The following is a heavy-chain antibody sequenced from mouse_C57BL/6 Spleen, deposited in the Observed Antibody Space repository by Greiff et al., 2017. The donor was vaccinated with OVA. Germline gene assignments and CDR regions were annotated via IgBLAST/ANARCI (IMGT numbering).Heavy chain of an antibody. J-gene: IGHJ2*01. D-gene: IGHD2-2*01. V-gene: IGHV2-2*01. CDR1: GFSLTSYG. CDR2: IWSGGST. Sequence: VKLMESGPGLVQPSQSLSITCTVSGFSLTSYGVHWVRQSPGKGLEWLGVIWSGGSTDYNAAFISRLSISKDNSKSQVFFKMNSLQADDTAIYYCARNGGFYGYDGGFDYWGQGTTLTVSS. CDR3: ARNGGFYGYDGGFDY.